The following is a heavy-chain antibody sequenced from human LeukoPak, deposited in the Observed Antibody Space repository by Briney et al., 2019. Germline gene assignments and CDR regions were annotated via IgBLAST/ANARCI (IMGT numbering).Heavy chain of an antibody. D-gene: IGHD3-22*01. J-gene: IGHJ4*02. V-gene: IGHV3-74*01. CDR1: GFTFSSYW. Sequence: GGSLRLSCAASGFTFSSYWMHWLRQAPGKGLVWVSRSNSDGSSTSYADSVNGRFTISRDNAKNTLYLQMNSLRDEDTAVYYCARGSGYYLYWGQGTLVTVSS. CDR3: ARGSGYYLY. CDR2: SNSDGSST.